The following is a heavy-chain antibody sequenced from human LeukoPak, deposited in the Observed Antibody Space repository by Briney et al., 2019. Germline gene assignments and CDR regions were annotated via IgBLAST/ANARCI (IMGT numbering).Heavy chain of an antibody. CDR2: ISSSSSYI. CDR1: GFTFSSYS. Sequence: PGGSLRLSCAASGFTFSSYSMNWVRQAPGKGLEWVSSISSSSSYIYYADSVKGRFTISRDNAKNSLYLQMNSLRAEDTALYYCAKEGQLVVPAGRPYYYYYGMDVWGQGTTVTVSS. V-gene: IGHV3-21*04. J-gene: IGHJ6*02. D-gene: IGHD2-2*01. CDR3: AKEGQLVVPAGRPYYYYYGMDV.